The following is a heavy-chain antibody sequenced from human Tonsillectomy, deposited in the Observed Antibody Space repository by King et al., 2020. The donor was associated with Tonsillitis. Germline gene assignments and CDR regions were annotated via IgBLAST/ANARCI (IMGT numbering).Heavy chain of an antibody. D-gene: IGHD2-21*01. CDR2: MSSSSAYI. J-gene: IGHJ4*02. CDR1: GFTFSTYY. V-gene: IGHV3-21*01. Sequence: VQLVESGGGLVRPGGSLRLSCVASGFTFSTYYMDWVRQAPGKGLEWVSSMSSSSAYIYYADTVKGRFTISRDNAKNSLVLQMDSLRPEDTAVYYCVTVGDSDGISGYWGQGTLVTVSS. CDR3: VTVGDSDGISGY.